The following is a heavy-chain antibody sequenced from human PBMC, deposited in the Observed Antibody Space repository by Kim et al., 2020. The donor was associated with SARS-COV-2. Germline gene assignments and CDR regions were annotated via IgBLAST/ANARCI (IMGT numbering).Heavy chain of an antibody. Sequence: GGSLRLSCTASGFIFSDYAVSWFRQAPGEGLEWIGFIRGKAYGETAEHAASVKGRFSISRDDSKSIAYLQMNSLKSEDTAVYSCTRWEDVVVVIPTFGDNYYGMDVWGQGTTVTVSS. D-gene: IGHD2-15*01. CDR2: IRGKAYGETA. J-gene: IGHJ6*02. CDR3: TRWEDVVVVIPTFGDNYYGMDV. CDR1: GFIFSDYA. V-gene: IGHV3-49*03.